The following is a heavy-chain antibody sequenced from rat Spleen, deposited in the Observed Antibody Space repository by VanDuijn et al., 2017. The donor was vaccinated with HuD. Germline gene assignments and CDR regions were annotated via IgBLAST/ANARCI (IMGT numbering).Heavy chain of an antibody. V-gene: IGHV5-35*01. CDR3: TRMRYYFDY. J-gene: IGHJ2*01. CDR1: GFTFSSDW. CDR2: INLDGNTT. Sequence: EVELVESGGGLIQPGSPLKLSCVISGFTFSSDWLNWIRQAPGKGLEWVASINLDGNTTYYPDTVKGRFTISRDNAKSTLYLQMNSLRSEDTATYYCTRMRYYFDYWGQGVMVTVSS.